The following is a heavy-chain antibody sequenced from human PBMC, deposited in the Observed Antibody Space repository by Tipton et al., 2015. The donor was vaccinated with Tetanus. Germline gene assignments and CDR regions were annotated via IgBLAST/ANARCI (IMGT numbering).Heavy chain of an antibody. D-gene: IGHD2-15*01. V-gene: IGHV3-33*01. CDR2: SWYDGTDK. CDR1: GFIFSSYG. CDR3: PREADCSGGSCFAGAFDN. Sequence: SGFIFSSYGIHWVRQAPGKGLEWVAVSWYDGTDKYYAGSVKGRFTISRDNSKNTLYLQMNSLRAEDTAVYFCPREADCSGGSCFAGAFDNWGQVTQFSVSS. J-gene: IGHJ4*02.